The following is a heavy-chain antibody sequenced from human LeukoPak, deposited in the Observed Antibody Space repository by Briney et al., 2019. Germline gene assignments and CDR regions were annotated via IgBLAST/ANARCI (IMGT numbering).Heavy chain of an antibody. Sequence: RGSLRLSCVASGFSFTSYAMSWVRPAPEEGLGWGSAISGRVGRTYYADSVKGWFTISRDTSTNTLYMQKSRLRAEDTAVSYSASPRTVRVAGSAWFDYWGQGTLVTVSS. CDR2: ISGRVGRT. V-gene: IGHV3-23*01. J-gene: IGHJ4*02. D-gene: IGHD2-15*01. CDR3: ASPRTVRVAGSAWFDY. CDR1: GFSFTSYA.